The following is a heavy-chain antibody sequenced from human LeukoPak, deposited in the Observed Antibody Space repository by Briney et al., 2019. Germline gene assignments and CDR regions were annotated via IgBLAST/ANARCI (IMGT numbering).Heavy chain of an antibody. Sequence: PGGSLRLSCAASGFTFSSYGMHWVRQAPGKGLEWVAVIWFDGSNKYYADSVKGRFTISRDNSKNTLYLQMNSLSAEDTAVYYCARVGDYYDSSGYHSYFDYWGQGTLVTVSS. CDR2: IWFDGSNK. D-gene: IGHD3-22*01. J-gene: IGHJ4*02. CDR3: ARVGDYYDSSGYHSYFDY. V-gene: IGHV3-33*01. CDR1: GFTFSSYG.